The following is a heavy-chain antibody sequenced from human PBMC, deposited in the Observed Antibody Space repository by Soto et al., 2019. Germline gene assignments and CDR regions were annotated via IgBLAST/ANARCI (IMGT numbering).Heavy chain of an antibody. Sequence: EVQLVESGGGLVRPGRSLRLSCTASGFTFDDYAMHWVRQAPGRGLEWVSGITWNSGNIAYADSVKGRFTIARDDDNNSLYLQMNSLRPEDTALYYCVKGSYADFHLVLSTAEYFFDYWGHGTLVTVSS. J-gene: IGHJ4*01. CDR2: ITWNSGNI. CDR1: GFTFDDYA. CDR3: VKGSYADFHLVLSTAEYFFDY. D-gene: IGHD2-8*02. V-gene: IGHV3-9*01.